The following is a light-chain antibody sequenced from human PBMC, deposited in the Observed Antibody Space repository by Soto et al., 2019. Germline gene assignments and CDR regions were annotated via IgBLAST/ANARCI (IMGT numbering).Light chain of an antibody. CDR1: QSISGW. CDR3: QQYNSQYT. J-gene: IGKJ2*01. CDR2: RAS. V-gene: IGKV1-5*03. Sequence: DIQVTQSPSTLSASVGDTVTITCRASQSISGWLAWYQHKPGKAPKLLIYRASKLASGVPSRFSGRGSGTEFTFTISSLQPDDFETYYCQQYNSQYTFGQGTKLEIK.